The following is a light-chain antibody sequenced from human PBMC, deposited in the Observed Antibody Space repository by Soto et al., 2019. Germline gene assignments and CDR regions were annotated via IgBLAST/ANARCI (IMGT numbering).Light chain of an antibody. CDR3: QKYNSAPPWT. V-gene: IGKV1-27*01. CDR2: AAS. J-gene: IGKJ1*01. CDR1: QDISNY. Sequence: DIQMTQSPSSLSASVGDRVTITCRATQDISNYLAWYQQKPGKVPNLLIYAASTLQSGVPSRFSGSGSGTEFTPTISSLEPEDVATYYYQKYNSAPPWTFGQGTKVEI.